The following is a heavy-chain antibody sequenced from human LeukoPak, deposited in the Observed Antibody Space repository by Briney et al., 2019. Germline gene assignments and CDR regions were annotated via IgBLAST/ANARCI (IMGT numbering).Heavy chain of an antibody. CDR3: ASSGYSYGFRFSWFDP. J-gene: IGHJ5*02. V-gene: IGHV3-48*02. CDR1: GFTFSSYS. D-gene: IGHD5-18*01. Sequence: GGSLRLSCAASGFTFSSYSMNWVRQAPGKGLEWVSYISSSSSTIYYADSVKGRFTISRDNAKNSLYLQMNSLRDEDTAVYYCASSGYSYGFRFSWFDPWGQGTLVTVSS. CDR2: ISSSSSTI.